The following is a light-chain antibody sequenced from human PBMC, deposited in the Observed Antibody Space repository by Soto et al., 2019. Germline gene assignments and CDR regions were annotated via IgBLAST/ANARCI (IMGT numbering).Light chain of an antibody. J-gene: IGLJ1*01. V-gene: IGLV2-14*01. CDR1: SSDVGGYNY. CDR3: RSYTSSSSCV. CDR2: DVS. Sequence: QSVLTQPASVSGSPGQSITISCTGTSSDVGGYNYVSWYQQHPGKAPKLMIYDVSNRPSGVSNRFSDSKSGNTASLTISGLQAEDEADYYCRSYTSSSSCVFRTGTEVTVL.